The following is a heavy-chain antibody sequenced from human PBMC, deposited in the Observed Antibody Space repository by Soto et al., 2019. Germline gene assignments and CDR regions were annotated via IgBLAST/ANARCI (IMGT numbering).Heavy chain of an antibody. CDR1: GYTFTSYD. Sequence: GASVKVSCKASGYTFTSYDINWVRQAPGQGLEWMGWISVYNGNTNYAQKLQGRVTMTTDTSTSTAYMELRSLRSDDTAVYYCARSKYYYDSSGRRSNNWFDPWGQGTLVTVSS. V-gene: IGHV1-18*01. CDR2: ISVYNGNT. D-gene: IGHD3-22*01. J-gene: IGHJ5*02. CDR3: ARSKYYYDSSGRRSNNWFDP.